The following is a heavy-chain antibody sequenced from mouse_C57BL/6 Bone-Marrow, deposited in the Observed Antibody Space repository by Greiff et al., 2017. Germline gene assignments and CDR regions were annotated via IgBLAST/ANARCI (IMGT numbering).Heavy chain of an antibody. D-gene: IGHD1-1*01. Sequence: LQQPGAELVKPGASVKLSCKASGYTFTSYWMHWVKQRPGQGLEWIGMIHPNSGSTNYNEKFKSKATLTVDKSSSTAYMQLSSLTSEDSAVYYCANYYGSSYEFSYWGQGTTLTVSS. CDR3: ANYYGSSYEFSY. CDR2: IHPNSGST. J-gene: IGHJ2*01. CDR1: GYTFTSYW. V-gene: IGHV1-64*01.